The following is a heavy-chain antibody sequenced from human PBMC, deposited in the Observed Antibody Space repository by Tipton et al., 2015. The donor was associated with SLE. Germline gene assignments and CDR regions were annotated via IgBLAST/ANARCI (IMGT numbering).Heavy chain of an antibody. D-gene: IGHD4-17*01. V-gene: IGHV4-39*07. J-gene: IGHJ2*01. Sequence: TLSLTCTVSGGSISSSSYYWGWIRQPPGKGLEWIGRIYYSGSTYYKPSLKSRVTISVDTSGNQFSLKLSSVTAADTAVYYCASRVYGDNWDFDLWGRGTLVTVSS. CDR3: ASRVYGDNWDFDL. CDR2: IYYSGST. CDR1: GGSISSSSYY.